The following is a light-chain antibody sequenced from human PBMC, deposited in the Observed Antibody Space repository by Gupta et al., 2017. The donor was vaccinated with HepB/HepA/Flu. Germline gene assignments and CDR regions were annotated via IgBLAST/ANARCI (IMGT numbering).Light chain of an antibody. V-gene: IGLV1-44*01. CDR3: ETWEDSPIGRVL. CDR1: ISNIGSNN. CDR2: SNN. Sequence: QSVLTQPPSASVTPGQRVTISCSGSISNIGSNNVDWYQQLPERAPHHLIYSNNKRRPGGPERCSGSKSGTSAALAISGVQSEEEEDYYCETWEDSPIGRVLFGGGTKLTVL. J-gene: IGLJ2*01.